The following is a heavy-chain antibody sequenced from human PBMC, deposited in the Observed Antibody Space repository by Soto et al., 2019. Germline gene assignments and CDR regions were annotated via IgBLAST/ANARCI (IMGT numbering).Heavy chain of an antibody. CDR3: ARDRVCVTAPAGHYYYGMDV. D-gene: IGHD2-21*02. V-gene: IGHV1-3*01. Sequence: GASVKLSCKACGDSFTSYAMHCVRQAPGQRLEWMGRINAIIGIANYAQKFQGRVTITADTSASTAYMELSSLRSEDTAVYYCARDRVCVTAPAGHYYYGMDVWGQGTTVTVSS. CDR2: INAIIGIA. CDR1: GDSFTSYA. J-gene: IGHJ6*02.